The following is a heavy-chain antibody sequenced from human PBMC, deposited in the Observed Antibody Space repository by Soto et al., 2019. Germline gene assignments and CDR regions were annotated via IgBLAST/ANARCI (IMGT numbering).Heavy chain of an antibody. V-gene: IGHV1-2*04. D-gene: IGHD3-22*01. CDR2: INPNSGGT. J-gene: IGHJ6*02. Sequence: GASVKVSCKASGYTFTGCYMHWVRQAPGQGLEWMGWINPNSGGTNYAQKFQGWVTMTRDTSISTAYMELSRLRSDDTAVYYCARDLSTVDYYDSSGYSGVSSRTYYYYGMDVWGQGTTVTVSS. CDR3: ARDLSTVDYYDSSGYSGVSSRTYYYYGMDV. CDR1: GYTFTGCY.